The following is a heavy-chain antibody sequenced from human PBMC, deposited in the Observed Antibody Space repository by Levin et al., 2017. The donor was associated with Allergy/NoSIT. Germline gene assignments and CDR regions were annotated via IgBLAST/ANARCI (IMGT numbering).Heavy chain of an antibody. D-gene: IGHD3-3*01. CDR3: AREGYYDFSGYGMDV. V-gene: IGHV1-69*01. J-gene: IGHJ6*02. Sequence: KISCKASGGTFSSYAISWVRQAPGQGLEWMGGIIPIFGTANYAQKFQGRVTITADESTSTAYMELSSLRSEDTAVYYCAREGYYDFSGYGMDVWGQGTTVTVSS. CDR1: GGTFSSYA. CDR2: IIPIFGTA.